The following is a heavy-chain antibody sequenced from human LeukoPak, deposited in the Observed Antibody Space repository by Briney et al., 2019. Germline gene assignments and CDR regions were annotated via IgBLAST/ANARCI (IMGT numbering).Heavy chain of an antibody. Sequence: SETLSLTCTVSGGSISSYYWSWIRQPPGKGLEWIGYIYYSGSTDYNPSLKSRVTISVDTSKNQFSLKLSSVTAADTAVYYCARVLVRDYYYYMDVWGKGTTVTISS. CDR2: IYYSGST. D-gene: IGHD6-13*01. V-gene: IGHV4-59*01. CDR1: GGSISSYY. J-gene: IGHJ6*03. CDR3: ARVLVRDYYYYMDV.